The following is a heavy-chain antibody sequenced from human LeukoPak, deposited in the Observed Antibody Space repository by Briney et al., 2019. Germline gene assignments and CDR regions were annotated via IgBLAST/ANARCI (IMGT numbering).Heavy chain of an antibody. Sequence: SETLSLTCTVSGGSISSGSYYWSWIRQPAGKGLEWIGRIYTSGSTNYNPSLKSRVTISVDTSKNQFSLKLNSVTAADTAVYYCARHYDSSGYYSNWFDPWGQGTLVTVSS. J-gene: IGHJ5*02. CDR2: IYTSGST. V-gene: IGHV4-61*02. D-gene: IGHD3-22*01. CDR3: ARHYDSSGYYSNWFDP. CDR1: GGSISSGSYY.